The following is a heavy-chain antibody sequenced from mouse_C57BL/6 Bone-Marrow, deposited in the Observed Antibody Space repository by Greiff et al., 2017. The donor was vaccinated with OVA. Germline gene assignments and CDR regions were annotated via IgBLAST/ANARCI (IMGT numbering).Heavy chain of an antibody. Sequence: QVQLKQSGPELVKPGASVKISCKASGYSFTSYYIHWVKQRPGQGLEWIGWIYPGSGNTKYNEKFKGKATLTADTSSRTAYMQLISLTSEDSAVYYCARVYYFDYWGQGTTLTGAS. V-gene: IGHV1-66*01. CDR1: GYSFTSYY. CDR2: IYPGSGNT. CDR3: ARVYYFDY. J-gene: IGHJ2*01.